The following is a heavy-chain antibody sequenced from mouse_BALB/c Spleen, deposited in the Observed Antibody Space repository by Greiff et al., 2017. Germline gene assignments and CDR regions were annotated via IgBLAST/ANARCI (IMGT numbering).Heavy chain of an antibody. CDR1: GYTFTSYW. Sequence: QVQLQQSGAELAKPGASVKMSCKASGYTFTSYWMHWVKQRPGQGLEWIGYINPSTGYTEYNQKFKDKATLTADKSSSTAYMQLSSLTSEDSAVYYCARGSYYYYAMDYWGQGTSVTVSS. J-gene: IGHJ4*01. CDR3: ARGSYYYYAMDY. D-gene: IGHD1-1*01. CDR2: INPSTGYT. V-gene: IGHV1-7*01.